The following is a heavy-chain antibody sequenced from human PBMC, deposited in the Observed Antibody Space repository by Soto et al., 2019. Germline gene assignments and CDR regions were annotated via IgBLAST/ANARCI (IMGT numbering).Heavy chain of an antibody. CDR2: IYYSGST. Sequence: PSETLSLTCTVSGGSICSYDWSWIRQPPGKGLEWIGYIYYSGSTNYNPSLKSRVTISVDTSKNQFSLKLSSVTAADTAVYYCARGMVRGVTGINWFDPWGQGTLVTVSS. D-gene: IGHD3-10*01. J-gene: IGHJ5*02. CDR3: ARGMVRGVTGINWFDP. CDR1: GGSICSYD. V-gene: IGHV4-59*08.